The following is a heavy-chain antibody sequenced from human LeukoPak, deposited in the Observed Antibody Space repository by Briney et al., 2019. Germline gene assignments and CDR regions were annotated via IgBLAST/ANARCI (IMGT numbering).Heavy chain of an antibody. J-gene: IGHJ4*02. Sequence: GGSLRLSCAASGFIFSSYSMNWVRQAPGKGLEWVSYISSSSSTIYYADSVKGRFTISRDNAKNSLYLQMNSLRPEDTAVYYCARYTTAGYSSGWYGPSFDYWGQGTLVTVSS. D-gene: IGHD6-19*01. CDR1: GFIFSSYS. CDR3: ARYTTAGYSSGWYGPSFDY. CDR2: ISSSSSTI. V-gene: IGHV3-48*04.